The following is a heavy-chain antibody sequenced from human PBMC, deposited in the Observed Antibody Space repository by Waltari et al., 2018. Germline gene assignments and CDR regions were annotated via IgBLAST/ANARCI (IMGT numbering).Heavy chain of an antibody. J-gene: IGHJ6*02. V-gene: IGHV4-34*01. CDR2: INHSGST. Sequence: QVQLQQWGAGLLKPSETLSLTCAVYGGSFSGYYWSWIRQPPGTGLEWIGEINHSGSTNYNPSLKSRVTISVDTSKNQFSLKLSSVTAADTAVYYCARLCPYDFWSGYYPSSYYYYYGMDVWGQGTTVTVSS. D-gene: IGHD3-3*01. CDR3: ARLCPYDFWSGYYPSSYYYYYGMDV. CDR1: GGSFSGYY.